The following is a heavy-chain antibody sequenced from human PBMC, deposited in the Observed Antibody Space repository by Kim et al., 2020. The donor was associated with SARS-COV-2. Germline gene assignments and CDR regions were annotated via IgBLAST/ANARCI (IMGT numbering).Heavy chain of an antibody. J-gene: IGHJ4*02. D-gene: IGHD6-19*01. V-gene: IGHV1-69*13. CDR1: GGTFSSYA. CDR2: IIPIFGTA. Sequence: SVKVSCKASGGTFSSYAISWVRQAPGQGLEWMGGIIPIFGTANYAQKFQGRVTITADESTSTAYMELSSLRSEDTPVYYCASSPWAGVGSSAFDYWGQASQLTVSS. CDR3: ASSPWAGVGSSAFDY.